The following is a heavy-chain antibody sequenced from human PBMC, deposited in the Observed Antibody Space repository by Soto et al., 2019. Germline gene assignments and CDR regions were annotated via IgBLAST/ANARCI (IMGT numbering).Heavy chain of an antibody. CDR2: IIPIFGTA. Sequence: QVQLVQSGAEVKKPGSSVKVSCKASGGTFSSYAISWVRQAPGQGLEWMGGIIPIFGTANYAQKFQGRVTIAADESTSTSYMELVSLRSDDTAVYYCARGVGGLGVVPIYYYSYGMDVWGQGTTVTVSS. CDR3: ARGVGGLGVVPIYYYSYGMDV. V-gene: IGHV1-69*01. D-gene: IGHD3-3*01. CDR1: GGTFSSYA. J-gene: IGHJ6*02.